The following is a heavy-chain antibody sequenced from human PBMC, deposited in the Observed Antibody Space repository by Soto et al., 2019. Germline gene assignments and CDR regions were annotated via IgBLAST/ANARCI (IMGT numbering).Heavy chain of an antibody. Sequence: QVQLQESGPGLVKPSQTLSLTCTVSGGSISSGYYYWSWIRQPPGKGLEWIGYIYSSGKTYYNPSLKSRLTMSVGTSKNQFSLKLSSVTAADTAVYYCARDEGYYYGSGWGQGTLVTVSS. CDR3: ARDEGYYYGSG. J-gene: IGHJ4*02. CDR1: GGSISSGYYY. D-gene: IGHD3-10*01. V-gene: IGHV4-30-4*01. CDR2: IYSSGKT.